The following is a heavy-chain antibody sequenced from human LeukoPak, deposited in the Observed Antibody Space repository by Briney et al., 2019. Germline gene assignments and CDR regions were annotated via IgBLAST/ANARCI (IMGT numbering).Heavy chain of an antibody. V-gene: IGHV3-53*01. J-gene: IGHJ4*02. CDR3: ARRGYSYGPNFDY. CDR1: GFTVSSNY. D-gene: IGHD5-18*01. Sequence: GGSLRLSCAASGFTVSSNYMSWVRQAPGKGLEWVSVIYSGGSTYYADSVKGRFTISRDNSKNTLYLQMNSLRAEDTAVYYCARRGYSYGPNFDYWGQGTLVTVSS. CDR2: IYSGGST.